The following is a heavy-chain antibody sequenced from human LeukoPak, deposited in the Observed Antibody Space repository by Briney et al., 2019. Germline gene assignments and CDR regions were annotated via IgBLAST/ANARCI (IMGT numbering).Heavy chain of an antibody. CDR1: GGTFSSYA. CDR3: ARGGWSGDSSSWFPSWFDP. D-gene: IGHD6-13*01. J-gene: IGHJ5*02. V-gene: IGHV1-69*13. CDR2: IIPIFVTA. Sequence: SVKISCKASGGTFSSYAISWVRQAPGQGLEWMGGIIPIFVTANYAQKFQGRVTITADESASTAYMELSSLRSEDTAVYYCARGGWSGDSSSWFPSWFDPWGQGTLVTVSS.